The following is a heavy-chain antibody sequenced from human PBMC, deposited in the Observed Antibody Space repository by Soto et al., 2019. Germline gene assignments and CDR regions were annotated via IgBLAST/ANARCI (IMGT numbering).Heavy chain of an antibody. D-gene: IGHD5-18*01. CDR2: ISSSSSTI. J-gene: IGHJ6*02. CDR3: AREGYSYLDYYYYGMDV. Sequence: EVQLVESGGGLVQPGGSLRLSCAASGFTFSSYSMNWVRQAPGKGLEWVSYISSSSSTIYYADSVKGRFTISRDNAKNSLYLQMNSLRDEDTAVYYCAREGYSYLDYYYYGMDVWGQGTTVTVSS. CDR1: GFTFSSYS. V-gene: IGHV3-48*02.